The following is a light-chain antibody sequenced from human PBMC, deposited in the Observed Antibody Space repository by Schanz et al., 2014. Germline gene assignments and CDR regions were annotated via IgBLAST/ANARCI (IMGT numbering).Light chain of an antibody. CDR3: SSYAGSDNVV. J-gene: IGLJ2*01. Sequence: QSVLTQPRSVSGSPGQSITISCTGTSSDVGGYNYVSWYQQHPGKAPKLMIYDISNRPSGVSNRFSGSKSGNTASLTVSGLRAEDEADYYCSSYAGSDNVVFGGGTKL. CDR1: SSDVGGYNY. V-gene: IGLV2-14*01. CDR2: DIS.